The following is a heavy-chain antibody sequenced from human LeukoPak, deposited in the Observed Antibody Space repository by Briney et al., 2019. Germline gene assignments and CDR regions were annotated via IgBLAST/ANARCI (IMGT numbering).Heavy chain of an antibody. J-gene: IGHJ4*02. CDR1: GFTFSSYA. CDR2: ISGSGDNT. V-gene: IGHV3-23*01. D-gene: IGHD3-22*01. CDR3: ARDRPYYYDSSGYPLDY. Sequence: GGSLRLSCAASGFTFSSYAMSWVRQAPGKGLEWVSGISGSGDNTYYADSVKGRFTISRDNSKNTLYLQMNSLRAEDTAVYYCARDRPYYYDSSGYPLDYWGQGTLVTVSS.